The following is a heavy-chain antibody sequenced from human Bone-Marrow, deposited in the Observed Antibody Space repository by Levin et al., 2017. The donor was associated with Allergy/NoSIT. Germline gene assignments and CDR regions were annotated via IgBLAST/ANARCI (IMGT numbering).Heavy chain of an antibody. D-gene: IGHD4-17*01. CDR2: IYPGDSDT. Sequence: GESLKISCKVSGYSFTSYWIGWVRQMPGKGLELMGIIYPGDSDTRYTPSFQGQVTISVDKSISTAYLQWRSLRASDTAMYYCARRRHGDSWAVYYFDYWGQGTLVTVSS. V-gene: IGHV5-51*01. CDR1: GYSFTSYW. CDR3: ARRRHGDSWAVYYFDY. J-gene: IGHJ4*02.